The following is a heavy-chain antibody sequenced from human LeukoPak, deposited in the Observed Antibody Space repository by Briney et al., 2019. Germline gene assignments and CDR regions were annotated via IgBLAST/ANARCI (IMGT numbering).Heavy chain of an antibody. V-gene: IGHV4-34*01. CDR3: ARGRFDP. Sequence: SETLSLTCAVYGGSFSGYYWSWIRQRPGKGLEWIGEINHSGSTNYNPSLKSRVTISVDTSKNQFSPKLSSVTAADTAVYYCARGRFDPWGQGTLVTVSS. CDR1: GGSFSGYY. CDR2: INHSGST. J-gene: IGHJ5*02.